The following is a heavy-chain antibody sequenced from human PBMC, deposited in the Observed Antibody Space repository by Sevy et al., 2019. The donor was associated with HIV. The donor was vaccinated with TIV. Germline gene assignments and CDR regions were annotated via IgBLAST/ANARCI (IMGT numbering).Heavy chain of an antibody. V-gene: IGHV2-5*01. CDR3: VHRSYTSGWYKVHFDP. Sequence: SGPTLVKPTQTLTLTCTFSGFSFNTAGVGVGWIRQPPGKALEWLALIHWNDDKYYNPSLSSRLTITKDTSENEVVLTMANMGPEDTATYFCVHRSYTSGWYKVHFDPWGQGTLVTVSS. CDR2: IHWNDDK. D-gene: IGHD6-19*01. J-gene: IGHJ5*02. CDR1: GFSFNTAGVG.